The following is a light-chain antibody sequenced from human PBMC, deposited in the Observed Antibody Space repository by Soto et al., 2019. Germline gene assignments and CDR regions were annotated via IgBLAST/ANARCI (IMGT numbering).Light chain of an antibody. V-gene: IGKV3-20*01. J-gene: IGKJ4*01. CDR2: DAS. Sequence: ENVLTQSPSTLSLSPGEGATLSCRASRSVPKNYFASFQQKLGQAPRLLIYDASNRATGIPDRFSGSGSETDFTLTISRLEPEDFAVDYCQQYAVPPLTFGGGTKVEIK. CDR3: QQYAVPPLT. CDR1: RSVPKNY.